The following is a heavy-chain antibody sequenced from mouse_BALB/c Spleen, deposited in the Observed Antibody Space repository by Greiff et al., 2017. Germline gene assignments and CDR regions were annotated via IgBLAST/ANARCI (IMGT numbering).Heavy chain of an antibody. CDR3: ARGRYDYSYYFDY. J-gene: IGHJ2*01. Sequence: EVQLVESGPGLVKPSQSLSLTCTVTGYSITSDYAWNWIRQFPGNKLEWMGYISYSGSTSYNPSLKSRISITRDTSKNQFFLQLNSVTTEDTATYYCARGRYDYSYYFDYWGQGTTLTVSS. D-gene: IGHD2-4*01. V-gene: IGHV3-2*02. CDR1: GYSITSDYA. CDR2: ISYSGST.